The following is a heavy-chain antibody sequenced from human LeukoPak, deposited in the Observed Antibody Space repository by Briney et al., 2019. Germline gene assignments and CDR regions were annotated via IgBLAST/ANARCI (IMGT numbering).Heavy chain of an antibody. CDR1: GGSISSSSYY. D-gene: IGHD6-13*01. CDR2: LYYNGST. V-gene: IGHV4-39*07. J-gene: IGHJ4*02. Sequence: SETLSLTCTVSGGSISSSSYYWGWIRQPPEKRLEWIGSLYYNGSTYYNPSLKSRVTISVDTSKNQFSLKLSSVTAADTAVYYCARADTSSWYPHYVDYWGQGTQVTVSS. CDR3: ARADTSSWYPHYVDY.